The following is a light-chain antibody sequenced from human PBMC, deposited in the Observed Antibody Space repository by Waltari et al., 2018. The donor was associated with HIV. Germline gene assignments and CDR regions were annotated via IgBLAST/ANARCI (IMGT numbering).Light chain of an antibody. CDR1: ALPNQY. V-gene: IGLV3-25*03. CDR3: QSADSSGTYLYV. J-gene: IGLJ1*01. Sequence: SYELTQPPSVSVSPGQTARITCSGDALPNQYAYWYQQKPGQAPVLVIYKDSERPSVIPERFSGSSSGTTVTLTISGVQAEDEADYFCQSADSSGTYLYVFGTGTKVTVL. CDR2: KDS.